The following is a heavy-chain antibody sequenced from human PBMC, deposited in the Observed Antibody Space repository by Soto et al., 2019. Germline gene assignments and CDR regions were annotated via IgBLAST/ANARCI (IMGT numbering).Heavy chain of an antibody. D-gene: IGHD6-13*01. CDR2: IYYSGST. CDR3: ARGGVPYSSSWSYYYYGMDV. Sequence: LSLTCTVSGGSISSYYWSWIRQPPGKGLEWIGYIYYSGSTNYNPSLKSRVTISVDTSKNQFSLKLSSVTAADTAVYYCARGGVPYSSSWSYYYYGMDVWGQGTTVTVSS. V-gene: IGHV4-59*01. J-gene: IGHJ6*02. CDR1: GGSISSYY.